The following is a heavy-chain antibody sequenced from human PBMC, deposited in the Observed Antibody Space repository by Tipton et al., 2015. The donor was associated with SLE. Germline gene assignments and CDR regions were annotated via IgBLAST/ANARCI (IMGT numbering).Heavy chain of an antibody. CDR2: VYYSGST. CDR3: ATARNIFDTFDI. CDR1: GDFISIRY. V-gene: IGHV4-59*11. J-gene: IGHJ3*02. D-gene: IGHD2/OR15-2a*01. Sequence: LRLSCTVSGDFISIRYWNWIRQPPGKGLEWIGYVYYSGSTNYNPSLMSRVTISVDTSKNQFSLKLTSVTAADTAVYYCATARNIFDTFDIWAQGTMVTVSS.